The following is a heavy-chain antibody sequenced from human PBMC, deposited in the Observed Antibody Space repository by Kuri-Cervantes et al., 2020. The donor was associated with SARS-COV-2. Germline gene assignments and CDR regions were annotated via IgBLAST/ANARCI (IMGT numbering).Heavy chain of an antibody. CDR2: IDSGGNT. CDR3: ARVLSWFPDY. J-gene: IGHJ4*02. V-gene: IGHV3-53*01. D-gene: IGHD3-10*01. CDR1: EFSISDNY. Sequence: GGSLRLSCAASEFSISDNYMSWVRQAPGKGLEWVSTIDSGGNTNYADSVKGRFTVSRDNSKNTLHLRMNGLRAEDTAMYYCARVLSWFPDYWGQGTRVTGYS.